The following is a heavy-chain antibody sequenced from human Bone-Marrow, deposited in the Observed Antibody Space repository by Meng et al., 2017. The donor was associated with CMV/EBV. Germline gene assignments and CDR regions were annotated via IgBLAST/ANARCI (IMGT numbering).Heavy chain of an antibody. CDR3: ASSYYYDSSGYVYFDF. V-gene: IGHV1-69*05. J-gene: IGHJ4*02. D-gene: IGHD3-22*01. Sequence: GPFSSYSIRWVRQAPGQGLEWMGGIVPFFGAANYAQKFQGRITITTDEFTTTAYMELSSLRSEDTAVYYCASSYYYDSSGYVYFDFWGQGTLVTVSS. CDR1: GPFSSYS. CDR2: IVPFFGAA.